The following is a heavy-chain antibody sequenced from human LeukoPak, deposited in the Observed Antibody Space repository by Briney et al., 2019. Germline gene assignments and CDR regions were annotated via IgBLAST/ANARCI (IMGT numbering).Heavy chain of an antibody. Sequence: GRSLRLSCAASGFTFSSYGMHWVRQAPGKGLEWVAVIWYDGSNKYYADSVKGRFTISRVNSKNTLYLQMNSLRAEDTAVYYCAKDLYSGSYTSDYWGQGTLVTVSS. CDR3: AKDLYSGSYTSDY. J-gene: IGHJ4*02. D-gene: IGHD1-26*01. CDR2: IWYDGSNK. CDR1: GFTFSSYG. V-gene: IGHV3-33*06.